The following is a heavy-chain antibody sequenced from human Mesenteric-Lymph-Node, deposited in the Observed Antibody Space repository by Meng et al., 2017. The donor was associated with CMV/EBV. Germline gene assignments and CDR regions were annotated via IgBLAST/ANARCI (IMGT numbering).Heavy chain of an antibody. CDR3: ARQGSGPTQWTFDV. D-gene: IGHD2-15*01. CDR2: INHSGST. V-gene: IGHV4-34*01. Sequence: SETLSLTCAVYGGSFSGYYWSWIRQPPGKGLEWIGEINHSGSTNYNPSLKSRVTISVDTSKNQFSLKLSSVTAADTAVYYCARQGSGPTQWTFDVWGQGTMVTVSS. CDR1: GGSFSGYY. J-gene: IGHJ3*01.